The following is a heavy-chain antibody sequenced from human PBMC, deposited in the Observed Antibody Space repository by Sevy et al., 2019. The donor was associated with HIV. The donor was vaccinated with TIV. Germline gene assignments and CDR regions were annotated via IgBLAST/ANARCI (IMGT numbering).Heavy chain of an antibody. V-gene: IGHV3-9*01. Sequence: GGSLRLSCAASGFTFDDFGMHWVRQAPGKGLEWVSGITWSSNSIDYVDSVKGRFTISRDNSTNSLYLQMNSLRAEDTALYYCVKGNMVAAMDLYEPLDIWGQGTMVTVSS. CDR1: GFTFDDFG. D-gene: IGHD5-18*01. CDR3: VKGNMVAAMDLYEPLDI. J-gene: IGHJ3*02. CDR2: ITWSSNSI.